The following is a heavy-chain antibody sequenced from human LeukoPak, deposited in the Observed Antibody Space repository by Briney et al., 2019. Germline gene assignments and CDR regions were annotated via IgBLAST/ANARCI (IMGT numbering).Heavy chain of an antibody. D-gene: IGHD1-1*01. CDR1: GFTFSNYW. Sequence: GGSLRLSCAASGFTFSNYWMSWVRQAPGKGLEWVANIRQDGSEKYYVDSMRGRFTISRDDAKNSLYLQMSSLRAEDTAVYYCARSTAGLDYWGQGTLVTVSS. V-gene: IGHV3-7*01. CDR2: IRQDGSEK. J-gene: IGHJ4*02. CDR3: ARSTAGLDY.